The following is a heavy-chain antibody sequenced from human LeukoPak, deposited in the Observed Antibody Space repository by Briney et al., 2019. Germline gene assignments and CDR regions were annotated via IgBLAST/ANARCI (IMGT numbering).Heavy chain of an antibody. CDR2: IWGTDDKT. Sequence: GGSLRLSCVASGFTFSNYAMSWVRQAPGKGLELVSGIWGTDDKTVYGDAVKGRFTIPRDNSKNTLYLQMNSLRADDTAVYYCAKTQGYYDAWGQGALVTVSS. CDR3: AKTQGYYDA. CDR1: GFTFSNYA. D-gene: IGHD2-15*01. V-gene: IGHV3-23*01. J-gene: IGHJ5*02.